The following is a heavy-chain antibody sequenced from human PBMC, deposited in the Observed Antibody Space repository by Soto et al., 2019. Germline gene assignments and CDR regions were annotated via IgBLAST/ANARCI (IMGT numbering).Heavy chain of an antibody. CDR1: GYTFSSYG. CDR2: ITADNGDT. CDR3: ARWTLGSAIGIGDY. D-gene: IGHD7-27*01. J-gene: IGHJ4*02. Sequence: QIQLVQSGAEVKKPGASVKVSCRASGYTFSSYGISWVRQAPGQGLEWMGWITADNGDTMYAHNLEGRVSMTTDTSTNTADMVLRSLRSDDTALDYCARWTLGSAIGIGDYWGQGTVVTVSS. V-gene: IGHV1-18*01.